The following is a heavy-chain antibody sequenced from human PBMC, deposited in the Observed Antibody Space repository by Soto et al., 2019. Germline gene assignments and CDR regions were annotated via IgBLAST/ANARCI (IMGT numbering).Heavy chain of an antibody. CDR3: ARERTRGFAP. V-gene: IGHV1-8*01. J-gene: IGHJ5*02. CDR1: GYTFTSYD. CDR2: MNPNSGNT. Sequence: QVQLVQSGAEVKKPGASVKVSCKASGYTFTSYDINWVRQATGQGLEWMRWMNPNSGNTAQAPKCRGRVTMTRHTSLSTAYMELSSLSSEATAVYYCARERTRGFAPWGQGTLVTVSS.